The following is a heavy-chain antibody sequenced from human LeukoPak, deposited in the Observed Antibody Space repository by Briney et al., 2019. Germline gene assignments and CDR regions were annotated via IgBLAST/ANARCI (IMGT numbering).Heavy chain of an antibody. CDR2: ISYDGSNK. CDR1: YA. D-gene: IGHD4-17*01. J-gene: IGHJ6*02. V-gene: IGHV3-30-3*01. CDR3: ARDFKNGDYEEDPYDYYGMDV. Sequence: YAMHWVRQAPGKGLEWVAVISYDGSNKYYADSVKGRFTISRDNSKNTLYLQMNSLRAEDTAVYYCARDFKNGDYEEDPYDYYGMDVWGQGTTVTVSS.